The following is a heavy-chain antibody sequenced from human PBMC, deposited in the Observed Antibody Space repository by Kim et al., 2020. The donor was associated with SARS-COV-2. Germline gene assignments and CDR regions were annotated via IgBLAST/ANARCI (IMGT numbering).Heavy chain of an antibody. CDR2: ISWNSGSI. J-gene: IGHJ1*01. V-gene: IGHV3-9*01. D-gene: IGHD1-26*01. CDR3: AKDIAASIVGATTAEYFQH. CDR1: GFTFDDYA. Sequence: GGSLRLSCAASGFTFDDYAMHWVRQAPGKGLEWVSGISWNSGSIGYADSVKGRFTISRDNAKNSLYLQMNSLRAEDTALYYCAKDIAASIVGATTAEYFQHWGQGTLVTVSS.